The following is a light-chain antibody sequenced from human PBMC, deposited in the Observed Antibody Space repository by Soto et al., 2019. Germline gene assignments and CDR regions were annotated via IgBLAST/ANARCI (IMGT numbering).Light chain of an antibody. CDR3: QQWKNWPPIT. V-gene: IGKV3-11*01. CDR1: QSVDKF. Sequence: EIELTQSPATLSLSPGETATLSCRASQSVDKFLAWYQQRPGQPPRLLIFDSSNRATGVPVRFSGTGSGTVFTLTIGSLEPEDSALYYCQQWKNWPPITFGQGTRLEN. J-gene: IGKJ5*01. CDR2: DSS.